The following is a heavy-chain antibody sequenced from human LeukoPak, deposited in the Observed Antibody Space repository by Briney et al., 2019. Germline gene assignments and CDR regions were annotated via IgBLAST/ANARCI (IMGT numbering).Heavy chain of an antibody. J-gene: IGHJ4*02. Sequence: PGGSLRLSCAASGFTFSSYSMNWVRQAPGKGLEWVATMTSSNTIYYADSVKGRFTISRDNAENSVYLQMNSLRAEDTAVYYCARGAYYDILTGYYTPLDYWGQGTLVTVSS. V-gene: IGHV3-69-1*01. CDR3: ARGAYYDILTGYYTPLDY. CDR2: MTSSNTI. CDR1: GFTFSSYS. D-gene: IGHD3-9*01.